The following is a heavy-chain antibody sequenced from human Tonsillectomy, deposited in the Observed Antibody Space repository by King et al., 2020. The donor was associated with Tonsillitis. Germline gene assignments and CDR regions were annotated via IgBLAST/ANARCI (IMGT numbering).Heavy chain of an antibody. J-gene: IGHJ5*02. D-gene: IGHD3-3*01. V-gene: IGHV4-39*01. CDR2: IHYSGST. Sequence: LQLQESGPGLVKASETLSLTCTVSGGSISSSSYYWGWIRQPPGKGLEWIGNIHYSGSTSYNPSLKSRVTISVDTSKNQFSLKLSSVTAADTAVYYCARTSGITVFGVGHNWFDPWGQGTLVTVSS. CDR1: GGSISSSSYY. CDR3: ARTSGITVFGVGHNWFDP.